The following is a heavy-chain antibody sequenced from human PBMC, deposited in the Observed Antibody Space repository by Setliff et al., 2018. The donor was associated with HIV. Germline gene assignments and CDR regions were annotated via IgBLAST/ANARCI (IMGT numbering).Heavy chain of an antibody. J-gene: IGHJ4*02. D-gene: IGHD1-26*01. Sequence: ASVKVSCKASGYTFTGYYMHWLRQAPGQGLEWMGWINPNGGGTNYAQNLQGRVTMTTDTSSTTAFLELRSPRSDDTAMYYCARDRRYSGTYHIDYWGQGTRVTVSS. CDR1: GYTFTGYY. CDR2: INPNGGGT. CDR3: ARDRRYSGTYHIDY. V-gene: IGHV1-2*02.